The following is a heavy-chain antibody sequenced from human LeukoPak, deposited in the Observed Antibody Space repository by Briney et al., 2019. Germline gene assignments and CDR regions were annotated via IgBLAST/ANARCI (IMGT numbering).Heavy chain of an antibody. Sequence: PGGSLRLSCAAPGFTFSSYAMSWVRQAPGKGLEWVSAISSSGGSTKYADSVKGRFTISRDNSKNTLYLQMNSLRAEDTAVYYCATDSGYSYVDSWGQGTLVTVSS. D-gene: IGHD5-18*01. CDR2: ISSSGGST. V-gene: IGHV3-23*01. CDR1: GFTFSSYA. J-gene: IGHJ4*02. CDR3: ATDSGYSYVDS.